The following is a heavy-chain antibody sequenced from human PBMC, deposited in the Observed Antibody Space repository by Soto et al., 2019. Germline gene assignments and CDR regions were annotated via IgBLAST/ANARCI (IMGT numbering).Heavy chain of an antibody. CDR2: ISYDGSKK. J-gene: IGHJ4*02. CDR3: AKDRVESGLGAVDY. D-gene: IGHD3-16*01. V-gene: IGHV3-30*18. Sequence: QVQLVESGGGVVQPGRSLRLSCVASGFTFSRNGMHWVRQAPGKGLEWVAVISYDGSKKFYADSVKGRFTVSRDNSKNTLYLQLNSMGGEDTAVYYCAKDRVESGLGAVDYWGQGTQVTASS. CDR1: GFTFSRNG.